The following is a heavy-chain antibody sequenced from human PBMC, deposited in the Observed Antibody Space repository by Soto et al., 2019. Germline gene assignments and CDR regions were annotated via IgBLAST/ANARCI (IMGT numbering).Heavy chain of an antibody. J-gene: IGHJ3*02. CDR3: AKPGHCSGGSCYSDFAFDI. CDR1: GYTFTSYA. CDR2: INAGNGNT. Sequence: GASVKVSCKASGYTFTSYAMHWVRQAPGQRLEWMGWINAGNGNTKYSQKFQGRVTITRDTSASTAYMELSSLRSEDTAVYYCAKPGHCSGGSCYSDFAFDIWGQGTMVTVSS. V-gene: IGHV1-3*01. D-gene: IGHD2-15*01.